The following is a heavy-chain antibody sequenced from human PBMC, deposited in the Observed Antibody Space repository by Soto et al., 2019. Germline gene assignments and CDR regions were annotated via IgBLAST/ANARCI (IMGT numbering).Heavy chain of an antibody. Sequence: QVQLQESGPGLVKPSETLSLTCTVSGGSISSYYWSWIRQPPGKGLDWIGYIYYSGSTNYNPSLKSRVTISVDTSKDQFSLKLSSVTAADTAVYYCARELHSYGSGSYYNVNWFDPWGQGTLVTVSS. J-gene: IGHJ5*02. CDR1: GGSISSYY. CDR2: IYYSGST. CDR3: ARELHSYGSGSYYNVNWFDP. V-gene: IGHV4-59*01. D-gene: IGHD3-10*01.